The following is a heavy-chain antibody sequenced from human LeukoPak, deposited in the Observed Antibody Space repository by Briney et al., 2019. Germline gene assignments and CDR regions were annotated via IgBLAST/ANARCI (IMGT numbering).Heavy chain of an antibody. D-gene: IGHD6-13*01. CDR3: AGDSSGSSWYDDAFDI. CDR1: GYTFTSYG. V-gene: IGHV1-18*04. CDR2: ISAYNGNT. J-gene: IGHJ3*02. Sequence: GVSVKVPCKASGYTFTSYGISWVRQAPGQGLEWMGWISAYNGNTNYAQKLQGRVTMTTDTSTSTAYMELRSLRSDDTAVYYCAGDSSGSSWYDDAFDIWGQGTMVTVSS.